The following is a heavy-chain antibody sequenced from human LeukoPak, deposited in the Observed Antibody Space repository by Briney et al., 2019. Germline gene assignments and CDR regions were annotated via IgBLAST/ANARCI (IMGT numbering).Heavy chain of an antibody. V-gene: IGHV1-69*13. D-gene: IGHD3-22*01. CDR3: ARGQTYFYDSSGYYPFDY. CDR1: GGTFSSYA. J-gene: IGHJ4*02. CDR2: IIPIFGTA. Sequence: ASVKVSCKASGGTFSSYAISLVRQAPGQGLEWMGGIIPIFGTANYAQKFQGRVTITADESTSTAYMELSSLRSEDTAVYYCARGQTYFYDSSGYYPFDYWGQGTPVTVSS.